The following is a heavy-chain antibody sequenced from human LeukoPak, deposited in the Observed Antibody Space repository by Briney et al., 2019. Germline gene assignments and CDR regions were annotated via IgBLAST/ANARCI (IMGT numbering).Heavy chain of an antibody. CDR2: IYYSGST. J-gene: IGHJ3*02. CDR1: GGSISSSSYY. V-gene: IGHV4-39*07. Sequence: SETLSLTCTVSGGSISSSSYYWGWIRQPPGKGLEWIGSIYYSGSTYYNPSLKSRVTISVDTSKNQFSLKLSSVTAADTAVYYCARCPRNYAFDIWGQGTMVTVSS. D-gene: IGHD1-14*01. CDR3: ARCPRNYAFDI.